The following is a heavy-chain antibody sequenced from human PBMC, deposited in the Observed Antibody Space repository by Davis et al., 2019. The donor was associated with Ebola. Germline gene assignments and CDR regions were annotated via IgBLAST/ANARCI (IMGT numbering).Heavy chain of an antibody. V-gene: IGHV3-53*01. Sequence: GESLKISCAASGFTVSSNYMSWVRRAPGKGLEWVSVIYSGGSTYYADSVKGRFTISRDNAKNTLYLQMNSLRPEDTAVYYCARDIAVAGTIGFDYWGQGTLVTVSS. CDR1: GFTVSSNY. CDR3: ARDIAVAGTIGFDY. J-gene: IGHJ4*02. D-gene: IGHD6-19*01. CDR2: IYSGGST.